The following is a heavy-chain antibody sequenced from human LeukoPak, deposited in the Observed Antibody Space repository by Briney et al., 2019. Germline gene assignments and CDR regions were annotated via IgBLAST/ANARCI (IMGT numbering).Heavy chain of an antibody. CDR1: GFTFSSYA. Sequence: GGSLRLSCAAAGFTFSSYAMSWVRQAPGKGLEWVSAISGSGGSTYYADSVKGRFTISRDNSKNTLYLQMNSLRAEDTAVYYCARWLLLSRYFDYWGQGTLVTVSS. D-gene: IGHD3-22*01. CDR3: ARWLLLSRYFDY. CDR2: ISGSGGST. V-gene: IGHV3-23*01. J-gene: IGHJ4*02.